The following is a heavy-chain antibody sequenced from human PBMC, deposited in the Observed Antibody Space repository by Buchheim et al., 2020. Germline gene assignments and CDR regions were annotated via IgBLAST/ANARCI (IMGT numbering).Heavy chain of an antibody. J-gene: IGHJ6*03. D-gene: IGHD1-26*01. Sequence: QVQLVQSGAEVKKPGASVKVSCKASGYTFTSYDINWVRQATGQGLEWMGWMNPNSGNTGYAQKFQGRVTMTRTPSLSTAYMELSSLRSEDTAVYYCARGRRVGATYPGTRDYYYYMDVWGKGTT. CDR1: GYTFTSYD. V-gene: IGHV1-8*01. CDR2: MNPNSGNT. CDR3: ARGRRVGATYPGTRDYYYYMDV.